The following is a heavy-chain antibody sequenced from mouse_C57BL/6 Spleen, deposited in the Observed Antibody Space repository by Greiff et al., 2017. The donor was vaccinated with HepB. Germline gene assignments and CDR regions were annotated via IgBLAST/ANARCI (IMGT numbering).Heavy chain of an antibody. Sequence: LVAPSQSLSITCTVSGFSLTSYGVHWVRQPPGKGLEWLVVIWSDGSTTYNSALKSRLSISKDNSKSQVFLKMNSLQTDDTAMYYCARHIYYGNYPYAMDYWGQGTSVTVSS. CDR1: GFSLTSYG. CDR2: IWSDGST. CDR3: ARHIYYGNYPYAMDY. J-gene: IGHJ4*01. D-gene: IGHD2-1*01. V-gene: IGHV2-6-2*01.